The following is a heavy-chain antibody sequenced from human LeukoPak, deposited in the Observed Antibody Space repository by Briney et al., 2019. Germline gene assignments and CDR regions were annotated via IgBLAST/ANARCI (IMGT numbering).Heavy chain of an antibody. J-gene: IGHJ5*02. V-gene: IGHV4-61*02. Sequence: SETLSLTCTSSGGSISSGRYYWSWIRQPAGTGMEWIGRIYPSGRSSCNSSLMCRVTISIDSSKNQYSLKLSSVTAAGTAVYYCARDRPAYYYDSSGYPWGQGTLVTVSS. CDR3: ARDRPAYYYDSSGYP. D-gene: IGHD3-22*01. CDR2: IYPSGRS. CDR1: GGSISSGRYY.